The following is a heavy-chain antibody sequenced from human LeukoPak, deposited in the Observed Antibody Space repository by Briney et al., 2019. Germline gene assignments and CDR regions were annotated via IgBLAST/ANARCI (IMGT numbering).Heavy chain of an antibody. CDR2: INHSGST. D-gene: IGHD7-27*01. CDR1: GGSFSGYY. CDR3: VREAPGDRTLS. Sequence: PSETLSLTCAVYGGSFSGYYWSWIRQPPGKGLEWIGEINHSGSTNYNPSLKSRVTISVDTSKNQFSLKLSSVTAADTAVYYCVREAPGDRTLSWGQGTLVTVSS. J-gene: IGHJ5*02. V-gene: IGHV4-34*01.